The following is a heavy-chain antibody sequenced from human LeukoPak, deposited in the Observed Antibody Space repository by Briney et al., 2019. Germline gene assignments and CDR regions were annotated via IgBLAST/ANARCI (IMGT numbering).Heavy chain of an antibody. Sequence: GGSLRLSCAASGFTFSSYSMNWVRQAPGKGLEWVSYISSSSSTIYYADSVKGRFTISRDNAKNSLYLQMNSLRAEDTAVYYCARDRGSGILVLNDDYWGQGTLVTVSS. J-gene: IGHJ4*02. CDR1: GFTFSSYS. D-gene: IGHD3-10*01. V-gene: IGHV3-48*01. CDR3: ARDRGSGILVLNDDY. CDR2: ISSSSSTI.